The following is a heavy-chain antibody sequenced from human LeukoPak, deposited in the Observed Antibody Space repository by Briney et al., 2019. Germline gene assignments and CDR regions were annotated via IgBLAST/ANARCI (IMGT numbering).Heavy chain of an antibody. J-gene: IGHJ5*02. CDR1: GFTFSSYE. CDR2: ISSSGCNI. CDR3: AGQSRLGYCSGGSCYSQPFDP. D-gene: IGHD2-15*01. Sequence: GGSLRLSCAASGFTFSSYEMNWVRQAPGKGLEWVSYISSSGCNIYYADSVKGRFTISRDNAKNSLYLQMNSLRAEDTAVYYCAGQSRLGYCSGGSCYSQPFDPWGQGTLVTVSS. V-gene: IGHV3-48*03.